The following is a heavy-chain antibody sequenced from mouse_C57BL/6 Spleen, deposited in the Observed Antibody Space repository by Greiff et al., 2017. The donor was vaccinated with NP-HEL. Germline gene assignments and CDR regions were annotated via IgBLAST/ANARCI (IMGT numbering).Heavy chain of an antibody. CDR1: GYTFTSYG. Sequence: VQLQQSGAELARPGASVKLSCKASGYTFTSYGISWVQQRTGQGLEWIGEIYPRSGNTSYNEKFTGKATLTADKSSSTAYMELRSRITEDSAVYFCAREGAYGPYAMDYWGQGTSVTVSS. CDR3: AREGAYGPYAMDY. V-gene: IGHV1-81*01. CDR2: IYPRSGNT. D-gene: IGHD1-1*02. J-gene: IGHJ4*01.